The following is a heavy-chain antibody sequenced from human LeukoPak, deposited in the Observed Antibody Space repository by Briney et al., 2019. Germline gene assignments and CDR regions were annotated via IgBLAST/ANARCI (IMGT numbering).Heavy chain of an antibody. J-gene: IGHJ4*02. CDR3: ARASYYYDSSGYPGYYFDY. Sequence: GASVMVSCKASGYTFTDHYMHWVRQAPGQGLEWMGWINPNSGGTNYAQKFQGRVTMTRDTSISTAYMELSRLRSDDTAVYYCARASYYYDSSGYPGYYFDYWGQGTLVTVSS. D-gene: IGHD3-22*01. CDR1: GYTFTDHY. V-gene: IGHV1-2*02. CDR2: INPNSGGT.